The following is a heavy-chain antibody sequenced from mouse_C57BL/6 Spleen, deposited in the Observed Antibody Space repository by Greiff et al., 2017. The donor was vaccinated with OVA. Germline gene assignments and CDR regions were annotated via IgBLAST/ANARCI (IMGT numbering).Heavy chain of an antibody. V-gene: IGHV1-26*01. D-gene: IGHD1-1*01. J-gene: IGHJ4*01. CDR3: ARHYGSSYAMDY. CDR1: GYTFTDSY. Sequence: VQLQQSGPELVKPGASVKISCKASGYTFTDSYMNWVKQSHGKSLEWIGDINPNNGGTSYNQKFKGKATLTVDKSSSTAYMELRSRTSEDSAVYYCARHYGSSYAMDYWGQGTSVTVS. CDR2: INPNNGGT.